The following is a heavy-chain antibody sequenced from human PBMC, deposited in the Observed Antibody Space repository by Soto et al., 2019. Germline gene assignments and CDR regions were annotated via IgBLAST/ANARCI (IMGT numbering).Heavy chain of an antibody. Sequence: SETMSLTCAVSGGSIRSSSYCWIRNRQAPGKGLEWIGYIYYSGSTNYNPSLKSRVTISVDTSKNQFSLKLSSVTAADTAVYYCARRGDFVYSSSWSFDYWGQGTLVTVSS. CDR1: GGSIRSSSYC. D-gene: IGHD6-13*01. V-gene: IGHV4-61*01. CDR2: IYYSGST. J-gene: IGHJ4*02. CDR3: ARRGDFVYSSSWSFDY.